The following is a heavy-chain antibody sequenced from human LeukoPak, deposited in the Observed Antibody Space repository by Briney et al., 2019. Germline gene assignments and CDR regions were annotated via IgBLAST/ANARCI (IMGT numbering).Heavy chain of an antibody. V-gene: IGHV3-23*01. Sequence: QAGGSLRLSCAASGFTFSSYAMSWVRQAPGKGLEWVSAISGSGGSTYYADSVKGRFTISRDNSKNTLYLQMNSLRAEDTAVSYCANLYSSNPGAFDIWGQGTMVTVSS. CDR3: ANLYSSNPGAFDI. CDR1: GFTFSSYA. D-gene: IGHD6-13*01. J-gene: IGHJ3*02. CDR2: ISGSGGST.